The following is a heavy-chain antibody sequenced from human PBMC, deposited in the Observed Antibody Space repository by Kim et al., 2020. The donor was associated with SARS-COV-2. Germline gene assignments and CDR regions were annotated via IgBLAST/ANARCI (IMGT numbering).Heavy chain of an antibody. CDR1: GGTFSSYA. D-gene: IGHD5-18*01. CDR2: IIPIFGTA. J-gene: IGHJ5*02. V-gene: IGHV1-69*13. CDR3: ARDTEVWGYSYGVGVFGP. Sequence: SVKVSCKASGGTFSSYAISWVRQAPGQGLEWMGGIIPIFGTANYAQKFQGRVTITADESTSTAYMELSSLRSEDTAVYYCARDTEVWGYSYGVGVFGPWGQGTLVTVSS.